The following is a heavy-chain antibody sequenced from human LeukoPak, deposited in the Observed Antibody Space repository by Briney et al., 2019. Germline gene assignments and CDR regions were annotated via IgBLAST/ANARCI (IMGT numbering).Heavy chain of an antibody. J-gene: IGHJ3*02. CDR3: ARHRRGGYSYGGVAFDI. CDR2: IYYSGST. CDR1: GGSISSSSYY. Sequence: SETLSLTCTVSGGSISSSSYYWGWIRQPPGKGLEWIGSIYYSGSTYHNPSLKSRVTISVDTSKNQFSLKLSSVTAADTAVYYCARHRRGGYSYGGVAFDIWGQGTMVTVSS. D-gene: IGHD5-18*01. V-gene: IGHV4-39*01.